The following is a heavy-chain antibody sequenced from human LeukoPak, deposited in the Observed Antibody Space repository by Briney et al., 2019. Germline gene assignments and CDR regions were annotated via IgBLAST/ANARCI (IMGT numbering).Heavy chain of an antibody. J-gene: IGHJ6*04. Sequence: GGSLRLSCAASGFTFGSYTMNWVRQAPGKGLEWVSSITTSSSYIYYADSMKGRFTISRDNSKNTLYLQINSLRAEDTAVYYCAGHRYCNSPTCLPGVWGKGTTVTVSS. D-gene: IGHD2/OR15-2a*01. CDR3: AGHRYCNSPTCLPGV. CDR2: ITTSSSYI. V-gene: IGHV3-21*04. CDR1: GFTFGSYT.